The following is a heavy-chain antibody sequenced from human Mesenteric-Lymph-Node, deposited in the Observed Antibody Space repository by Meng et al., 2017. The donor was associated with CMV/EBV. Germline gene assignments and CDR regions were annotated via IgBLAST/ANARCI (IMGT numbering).Heavy chain of an antibody. CDR1: GFTFSSYW. CDR2: IKQDGSEK. J-gene: IGHJ4*02. Sequence: GESLKISCSASGFTFSSYWMSWVRQAPGKGLEWVANIKQDGSEKYYVDSVKGRFTISRDNAKNSLYLQMNSLRAEDTAVYYCASEANTNSFHYWGQGTLVTVSS. V-gene: IGHV3-7*01. CDR3: ASEANTNSFHY. D-gene: IGHD2-15*01.